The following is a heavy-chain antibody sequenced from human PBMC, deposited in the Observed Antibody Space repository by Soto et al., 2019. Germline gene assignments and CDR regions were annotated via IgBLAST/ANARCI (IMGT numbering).Heavy chain of an antibody. CDR1: GYSFTSYW. Sequence: RGESLKISCKGSGYSFTSYWIGWVRQMPGKGLEWMGIIYPGDSDTRYSPSFQGQVTISADKSISTAYLQWSSLKASDTAMYYCARCPRGYRSGWYGMDVWGQGTTVTVSS. V-gene: IGHV5-51*01. D-gene: IGHD6-19*01. J-gene: IGHJ6*02. CDR3: ARCPRGYRSGWYGMDV. CDR2: IYPGDSDT.